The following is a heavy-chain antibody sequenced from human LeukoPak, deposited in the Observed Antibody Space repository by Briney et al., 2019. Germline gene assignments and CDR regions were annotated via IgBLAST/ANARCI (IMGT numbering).Heavy chain of an antibody. CDR3: AKGDNDYSNYGVV. D-gene: IGHD4-11*01. J-gene: IGHJ4*02. Sequence: MPGGSLRLSCAASGFTFSDYYMSWIRQAPGKGLEWVSYISSSGSTIYYADSVKGRFTISRDNAKNSLYLQMNSLRAEDTAVYYCAKGDNDYSNYGVVWGQGTLVTVSS. CDR2: ISSSGSTI. V-gene: IGHV3-11*01. CDR1: GFTFSDYY.